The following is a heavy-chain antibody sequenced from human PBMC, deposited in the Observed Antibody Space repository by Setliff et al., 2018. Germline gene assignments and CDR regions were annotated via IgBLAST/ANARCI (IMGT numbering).Heavy chain of an antibody. D-gene: IGHD6-19*01. CDR3: ARGGIAVGGTPD. Sequence: ASVKVSCKASGYTFTSYAMHWVHQAPGQRLEWMGWINAGNGNTKYSQKFQGRVTITRDTSASTAYMELSSLRSEDTAVNYCARGGIAVGGTPDWGQGTLVTVSS. J-gene: IGHJ4*02. V-gene: IGHV1-3*01. CDR2: INAGNGNT. CDR1: GYTFTSYA.